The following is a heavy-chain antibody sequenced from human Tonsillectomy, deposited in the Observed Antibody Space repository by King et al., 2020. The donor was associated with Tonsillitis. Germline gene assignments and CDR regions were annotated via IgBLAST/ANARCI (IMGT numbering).Heavy chain of an antibody. Sequence: VQLVESGGGVVQPWRPLRLSCVASGFTFRSDGMHWVRPAPDKGLEWVAVRWYEVNNKYYADSVKGRFTISRDNSKNTLYLQMDSLRAEDTAVYYCARDRGLYCSSTSCPYYMDVWGKGSTVTVSS. V-gene: IGHV3-33*08. J-gene: IGHJ6*03. CDR1: GFTFRSDG. CDR2: RWYEVNNK. CDR3: ARDRGLYCSSTSCPYYMDV. D-gene: IGHD2-2*01.